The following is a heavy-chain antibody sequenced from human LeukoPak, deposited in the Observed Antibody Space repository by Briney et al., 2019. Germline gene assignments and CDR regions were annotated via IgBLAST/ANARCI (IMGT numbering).Heavy chain of an antibody. CDR1: GFTFSSYG. V-gene: IGHV3-30*03. CDR3: ARVPSIRQWLYHY. CDR2: ISYDGSNK. J-gene: IGHJ4*02. Sequence: GSLRLSCAASGFTFSSYGMHWVRQAPGKGLEWVAVISYDGSNKYYADSVKGRFTISRDNSKNTLYLQMNSLRAEDTAVYYCARVPSIRQWLYHYWGQGTLVTVSS. D-gene: IGHD6-19*01.